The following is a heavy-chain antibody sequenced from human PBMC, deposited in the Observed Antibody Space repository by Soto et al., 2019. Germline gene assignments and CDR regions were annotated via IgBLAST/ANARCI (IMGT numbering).Heavy chain of an antibody. J-gene: IGHJ4*02. Sequence: GASVKVSCKASGYTSTSYYMHWVRQAPGQGLEWMGIINPSGGSTSYAQKFQGRVTMTRDTSTSTVYMELSSLRSEDTAVYYCARLIAAAAFFDYWGQGTLVTVSS. CDR1: GYTSTSYY. CDR3: ARLIAAAAFFDY. D-gene: IGHD6-13*01. CDR2: INPSGGST. V-gene: IGHV1-46*03.